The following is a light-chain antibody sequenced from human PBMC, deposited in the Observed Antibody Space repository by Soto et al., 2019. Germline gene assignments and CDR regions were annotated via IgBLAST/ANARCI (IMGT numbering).Light chain of an antibody. CDR3: CSYAGDVV. CDR1: GSDVGNYNP. Sequence: QSALTQPASVSGSPGQSITISCTGIGSDVGNYNPVSWYQQHPGKAPKLIVYAGSMRPSGVSNRFSGANSGNTASLTISWLQAEDEAYYYCCSYAGDVVFGGGTKLTVL. V-gene: IGLV2-23*01. J-gene: IGLJ2*01. CDR2: AGS.